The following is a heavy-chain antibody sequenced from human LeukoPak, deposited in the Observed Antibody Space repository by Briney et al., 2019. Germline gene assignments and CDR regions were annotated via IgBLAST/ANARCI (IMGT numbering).Heavy chain of an antibody. V-gene: IGHV4-59*01. CDR1: GGSISSYY. Sequence: PSETLSLTCTVSGGSISSYYWSWIRQPPGRGLEWIGYIYYSGSTNYNPSLKSRVTISVDTSKNQFSLKLSSVTAADTAVYYCARGSYDSSGYYLFDYWGQRTLVTVSS. CDR2: IYYSGST. J-gene: IGHJ4*02. D-gene: IGHD3-22*01. CDR3: ARGSYDSSGYYLFDY.